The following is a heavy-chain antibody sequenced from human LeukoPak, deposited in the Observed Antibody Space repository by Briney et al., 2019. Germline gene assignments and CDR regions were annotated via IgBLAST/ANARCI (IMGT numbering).Heavy chain of an antibody. J-gene: IGHJ4*02. Sequence: SETLSLTCSVSGDSISTSSYYWGWIRQPPGKGLEWIGTIYRSGNTYYNPSLESRVTISVDTSKNQFSLIVNSVTAADTAVYYCARGVGAKQRGFDYWGQGTLVTVSS. CDR1: GDSISTSSYY. V-gene: IGHV4-39*07. D-gene: IGHD1-26*01. CDR2: IYRSGNT. CDR3: ARGVGAKQRGFDY.